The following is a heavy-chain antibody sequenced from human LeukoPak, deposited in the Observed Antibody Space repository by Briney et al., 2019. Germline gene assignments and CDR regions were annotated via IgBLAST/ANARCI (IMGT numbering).Heavy chain of an antibody. CDR2: ISDSGGST. J-gene: IGHJ4*02. CDR3: AREGFGGSFDY. V-gene: IGHV3-23*01. D-gene: IGHD3-10*01. Sequence: GGSLRLSCAASGFXFSSYAISWVRQAPGKGLELVSAISDSGGSTFYPDSVKGRFTISRDNSKNTLYLQMNSLRAEDTALYYCAREGFGGSFDYWGQGTLVTVSS. CDR1: GFXFSSYA.